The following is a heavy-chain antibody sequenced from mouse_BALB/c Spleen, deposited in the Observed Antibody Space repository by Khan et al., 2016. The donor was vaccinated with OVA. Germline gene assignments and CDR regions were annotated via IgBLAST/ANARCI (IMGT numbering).Heavy chain of an antibody. J-gene: IGHJ3*01. CDR3: ARRGYDEAWFAY. CDR2: ISSAGSYT. Sequence: EVELVESGGDLVKPGGSLKLSCAASGFTFSNYDMSWVRQTPDKRLGWVATISSAGSYTCYPDSVKGRFTISRDNAKNTLYLQLSSLKSEDKAMYYWARRGYDEAWFAYWGHGTLVTVSA. D-gene: IGHD2-2*01. CDR1: GFTFSNYD. V-gene: IGHV5-6*01.